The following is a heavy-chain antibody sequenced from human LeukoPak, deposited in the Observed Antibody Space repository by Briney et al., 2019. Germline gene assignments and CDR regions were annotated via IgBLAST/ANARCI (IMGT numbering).Heavy chain of an antibody. CDR1: GGSISSSSYY. V-gene: IGHV4-39*07. D-gene: IGHD3-22*01. CDR3: ARRLSGYFSTFDY. Sequence: PSETLSLTCTVSGGSISSSSYYWDWIRQPPGKGLEWIGSIYYSGSTNYSPSLKSRLTMSLDSSKNQFSLRLSSVTAADTAIYYCARRLSGYFSTFDYWGPGNMVTVSS. CDR2: IYYSGST. J-gene: IGHJ4*02.